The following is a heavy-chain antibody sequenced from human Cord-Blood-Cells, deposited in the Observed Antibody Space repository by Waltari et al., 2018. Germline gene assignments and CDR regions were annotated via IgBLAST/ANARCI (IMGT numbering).Heavy chain of an antibody. V-gene: IGHV4-4*07. D-gene: IGHD6-13*01. J-gene: IGHJ2*01. CDR3: ARDPSSSSWYWYFDL. CDR1: GGTLSSDY. CDR2: IYTSGST. Sequence: QVQLQESGPGLVKPSETLSLTCTAPGGTLSSDYRRWIRQPAGKGLEWIGRIYTSGSTNYNPSLKSRVTMSVDTSKNQFSLKLSSVTAADTAVYYCARDPSSSSWYWYFDLWGRGTLVTVSS.